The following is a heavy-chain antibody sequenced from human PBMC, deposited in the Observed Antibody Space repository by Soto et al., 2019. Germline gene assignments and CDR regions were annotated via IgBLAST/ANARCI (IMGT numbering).Heavy chain of an antibody. CDR1: GGTFSSYA. CDR2: IIPIFGTA. V-gene: IGHV1-69*01. D-gene: IGHD5-12*01. J-gene: IGHJ5*02. Sequence: QVQLVQSGAEVKKPGSSVKVSCKASGGTFSSYAISWVRQAPGQGLEWMGGIIPIFGTANYAQKFQGRVTITSDESTSTAYMELSSLRYEDTVVYYCARDPRDGYNNNWFDPWGQGTLVTVSS. CDR3: ARDPRDGYNNNWFDP.